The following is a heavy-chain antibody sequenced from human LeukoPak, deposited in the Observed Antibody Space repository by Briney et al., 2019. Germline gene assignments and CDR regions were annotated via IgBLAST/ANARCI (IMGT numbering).Heavy chain of an antibody. Sequence: GGSLRLSCAASGLTFSSYGMHWDRQAPGKGLEWVAVISYDGSNKYYADSVKGRFTISRDNSKNTLYLQMNSLRAEDTAVYYCAKEGYYDSSGWGNSMDVWGQGTTVTVSS. J-gene: IGHJ6*02. CDR1: GLTFSSYG. CDR2: ISYDGSNK. CDR3: AKEGYYDSSGWGNSMDV. D-gene: IGHD3-22*01. V-gene: IGHV3-30*18.